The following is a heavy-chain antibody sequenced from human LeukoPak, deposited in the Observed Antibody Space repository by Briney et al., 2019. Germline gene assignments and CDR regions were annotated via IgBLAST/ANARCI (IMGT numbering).Heavy chain of an antibody. CDR2: SYGSGSY. J-gene: IGHJ4*02. V-gene: IGHV4-61*02. D-gene: IGHD3-3*01. Sequence: SETLSLTCTVSGGSISSDSFSWIWHPPPNGMELDWIVRSYGSGSYNSYPSLKSRVTISVDTSKNQFPLKLSSVTAADTAVYYCARAPYDFWSGYFDYWGQGTLVTVSS. CDR1: GGSISSDSFS. CDR3: ARAPYDFWSGYFDY.